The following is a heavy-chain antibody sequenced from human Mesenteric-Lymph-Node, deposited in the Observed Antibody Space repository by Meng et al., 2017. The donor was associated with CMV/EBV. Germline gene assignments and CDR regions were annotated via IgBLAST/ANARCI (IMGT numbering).Heavy chain of an antibody. V-gene: IGHV3-9*01. CDR2: ITWNSGSI. CDR3: ARDAEMATIIDYYYGMDV. J-gene: IGHJ6*02. CDR1: GFTFEEYA. D-gene: IGHD5-24*01. Sequence: SLKISCAASGFTFEEYAMHWVRQAPGKGLEWVSGITWNSGSIAYADSVKGRFTISRDNAKNSLYLQMNSLRAEDTAVYYCARDAEMATIIDYYYGMDVWGQGTTVTVSS.